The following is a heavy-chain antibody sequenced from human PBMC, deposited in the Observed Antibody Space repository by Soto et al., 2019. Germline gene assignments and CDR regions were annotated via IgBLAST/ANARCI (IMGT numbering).Heavy chain of an antibody. Sequence: QLQLQESGPGLVKPSETLSLTCTVSGGSISSSSYYWGWIRQPPGKGLEWIGTIYYSGGTYYNPSLKSRVTISVDTSKNQFSLRLSSVTAADTAVYYCRSAAKDMDDYLWGSYRADYWGQGTLVTVSS. CDR3: RSAAKDMDDYLWGSYRADY. CDR1: GGSISSSSYY. D-gene: IGHD3-16*02. V-gene: IGHV4-39*01. CDR2: IYYSGGT. J-gene: IGHJ4*02.